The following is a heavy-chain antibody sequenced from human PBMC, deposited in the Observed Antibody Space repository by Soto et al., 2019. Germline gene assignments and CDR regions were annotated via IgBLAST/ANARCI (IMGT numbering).Heavy chain of an antibody. CDR1: GASTSSSSYY. CDR3: ARKVPYAFDI. Sequence: SETLSLTCTVSGASTSSSSYYWGWIRQHPGKGLEWIGGIYYSGSTYYNPSLKTRVTISVHTSKNQFSLKLSSVTAADTAVYYCARKVPYAFDIWGQGTMVTVSS. J-gene: IGHJ3*02. CDR2: IYYSGST. V-gene: IGHV4-39*01.